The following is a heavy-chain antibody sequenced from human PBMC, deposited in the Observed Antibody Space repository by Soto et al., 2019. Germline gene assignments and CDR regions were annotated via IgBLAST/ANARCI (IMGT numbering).Heavy chain of an antibody. J-gene: IGHJ6*02. CDR2: ISGGTT. Sequence: QPGGSLRLSCATSGFTFSNYAMTWVRQAPGEGLEWVSTISGGTTYYADSVKGRFTISRDNPKKTLELQMNSLRAEDTAVYYCVKDWSGDKCPCLDVWGQGTTVTVS. CDR3: VKDWSGDKCPCLDV. CDR1: GFTFSNYA. D-gene: IGHD3-3*01. V-gene: IGHV3-23*01.